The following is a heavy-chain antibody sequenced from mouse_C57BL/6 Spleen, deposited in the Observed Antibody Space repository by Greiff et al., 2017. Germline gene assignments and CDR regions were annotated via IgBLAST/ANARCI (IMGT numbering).Heavy chain of an antibody. CDR2: INPNYGTT. CDR3: ARGENYDDYYAMDY. V-gene: IGHV1-39*01. CDR1: GYSFTDYN. Sequence: EVQLQQSGPELVKPGASVKISCKASGYSFTDYNMNWVKQSNGKSLEWIGVINPNYGTTSYNQKFKGKATLTVDQSSSTAYMQLNSLTSEYSAVYYCARGENYDDYYAMDYWGQGTSVTVSS. J-gene: IGHJ4*01. D-gene: IGHD2-4*01.